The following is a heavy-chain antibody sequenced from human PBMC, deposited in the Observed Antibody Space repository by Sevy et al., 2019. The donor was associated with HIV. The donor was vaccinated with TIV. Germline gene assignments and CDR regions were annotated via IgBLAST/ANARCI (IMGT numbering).Heavy chain of an antibody. J-gene: IGHJ4*01. CDR2: IMQDGSEK. CDR1: GFTFSTCW. CDR3: VKDADDGGNAHFDY. D-gene: IGHD4-17*01. Sequence: GGSLRLSCAASGFTFSTCWMSWVRQAPGKGLEWVANIMQDGSEKNYVDSVKGRFTISRDNAKHSLYLQMNSLRAEDTAVYYCVKDADDGGNAHFDYWGHGSLVTVSS. V-gene: IGHV3-7*01.